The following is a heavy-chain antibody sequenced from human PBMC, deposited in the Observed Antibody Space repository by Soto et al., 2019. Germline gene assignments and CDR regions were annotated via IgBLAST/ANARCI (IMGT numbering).Heavy chain of an antibody. Sequence: EVQLVESGGGLVKPGGSLRLSCAASGFTFSSYSMNWVRQAPGKGLEWVSYISRGSSYIYYADSVKGRFTISRHNAKNSLYLQMNSLRAEDTAVYYCARVTPDYSKILDYWGQGTLVTVSS. CDR1: GFTFSSYS. J-gene: IGHJ4*02. CDR2: ISRGSSYI. CDR3: ARVTPDYSKILDY. V-gene: IGHV3-21*01. D-gene: IGHD4-4*01.